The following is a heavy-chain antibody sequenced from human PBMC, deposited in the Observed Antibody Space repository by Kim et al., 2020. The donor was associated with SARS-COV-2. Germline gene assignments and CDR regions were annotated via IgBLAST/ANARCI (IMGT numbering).Heavy chain of an antibody. CDR1: GFTFDDYA. V-gene: IGHV3-9*01. Sequence: GGSLRLSCAASGFTFDDYAMNWVRQAPGKGLEWVSGISWNSGTIDYVDSVRGRFTISRDNARKSLFLQMNSLRPEDTALYYCAKGRVAGSDTSYYYAMDVWGPGTTVNAS. J-gene: IGHJ6*02. CDR2: ISWNSGTI. D-gene: IGHD6-19*01. CDR3: AKGRVAGSDTSYYYAMDV.